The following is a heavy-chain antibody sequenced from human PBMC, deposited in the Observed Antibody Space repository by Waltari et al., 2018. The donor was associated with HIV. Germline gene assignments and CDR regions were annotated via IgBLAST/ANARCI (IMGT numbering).Heavy chain of an antibody. CDR3: VRDTSAGLDV. Sequence: EVQVVESGGGLVQPGGSLRLSCAASGFSFSDYIMNWVRQAPGKGMDWISYISGSGTTTHYAGSAKGRLTSSRDNAKNSVFLQMNSLTAEDTAVYDCVRDTSAGLDVWGQGTSVTVSS. D-gene: IGHD3-16*01. CDR2: ISGSGTTT. J-gene: IGHJ6*02. V-gene: IGHV3-48*01. CDR1: GFSFSDYI.